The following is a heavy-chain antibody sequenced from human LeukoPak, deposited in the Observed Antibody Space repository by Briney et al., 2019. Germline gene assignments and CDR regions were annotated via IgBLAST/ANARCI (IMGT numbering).Heavy chain of an antibody. V-gene: IGHV3-74*01. J-gene: IGHJ4*02. D-gene: IGHD1-20*01. CDR3: LRDLNWSLDQ. Sequence: VGSLRLSCAASGFTFSNYMMHWVRQGPGAGLVWVSRIKSDGITITYADSVKGRFTISRDNAKNTLYLQMNSLRAEDTAVYYCLRDLNWSLDQWGQGTLVTVSS. CDR2: IKSDGITI. CDR1: GFTFSNYM.